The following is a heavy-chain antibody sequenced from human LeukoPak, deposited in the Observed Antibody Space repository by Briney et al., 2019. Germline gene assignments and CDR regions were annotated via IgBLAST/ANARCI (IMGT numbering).Heavy chain of an antibody. CDR2: IYHSGTT. J-gene: IGHJ4*02. Sequence: PSETLSLTCAVSGYSITSSSWWGWIRQPPGRGLEWIGYIYHSGTTYYNPSLQSRVTMSVDTSKNQFSLKLSSVTAVDTAVYYCARKENVYYYFDYWGQGTLVTVSS. D-gene: IGHD3-10*01. V-gene: IGHV4-28*01. CDR3: ARKENVYYYFDY. CDR1: GYSITSSSW.